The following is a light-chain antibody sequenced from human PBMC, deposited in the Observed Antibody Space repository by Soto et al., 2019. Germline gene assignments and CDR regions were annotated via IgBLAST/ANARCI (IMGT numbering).Light chain of an antibody. CDR1: QSVSSAY. J-gene: IGKJ2*01. V-gene: IGKV3-20*01. CDR2: GAS. CDR3: QLYGSSPPYT. Sequence: EIVLTQSPGTLSLSPGERATLSCRANQSVSSAYLAWYQQKPGQAPRLLISGASIRSSGIPERFSGSGSGTDCTLTINTLEPEDSAVYYCQLYGSSPPYTFVQGTKLESK.